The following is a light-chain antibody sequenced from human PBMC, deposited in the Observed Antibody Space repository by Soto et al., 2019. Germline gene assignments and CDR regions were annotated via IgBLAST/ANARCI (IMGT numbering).Light chain of an antibody. CDR3: QVYGPSPPIT. V-gene: IGKV3-20*01. Sequence: EIVLTPSSGPPSLSPGGRATLSCRASQSVIGRQLAWYQHKPGQAPRLLMFGVSNRATGIPDRFTGSGSGTDFTLTISRLEPEDFAVYYCQVYGPSPPITFGQGTRLEIK. J-gene: IGKJ5*01. CDR2: GVS. CDR1: QSVIGRQ.